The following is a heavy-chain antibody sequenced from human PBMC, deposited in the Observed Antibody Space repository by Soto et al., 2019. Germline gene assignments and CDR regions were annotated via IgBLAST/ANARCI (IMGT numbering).Heavy chain of an antibody. J-gene: IGHJ4*02. V-gene: IGHV4-59*01. CDR3: ARTSLDGYNLY. Sequence: SETLSLTCTVSGGSISSYYWSWIRQPPGKGLEWIGYIYYSGSTNYNPSLKSRVTISVDTSKNQFSLKLSSVTAADTAVYYCARTSLDGYNLYWGQGTLVTVSS. D-gene: IGHD5-12*01. CDR1: GGSISSYY. CDR2: IYYSGST.